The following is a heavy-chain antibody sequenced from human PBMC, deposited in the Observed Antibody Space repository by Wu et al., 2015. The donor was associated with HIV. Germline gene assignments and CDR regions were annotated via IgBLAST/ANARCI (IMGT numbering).Heavy chain of an antibody. CDR2: INPKSGGT. CDR1: GYTFTGYY. J-gene: IGHJ4*02. Sequence: QVQLVQSGAEVKKPGASVKVSCKASGYTFTGYYMHWVRQAPGQGLEWMGWINPKSGGTNYAQKFQGRVTMTRDTSISTVYMELSRLRSDDTAVYYCARVGTFGEWVGGSYHFDYWGQGTLVTVSS. D-gene: IGHD3-10*01. CDR3: ARVGTFGEWVGGSYHFDY. V-gene: IGHV1-2*02.